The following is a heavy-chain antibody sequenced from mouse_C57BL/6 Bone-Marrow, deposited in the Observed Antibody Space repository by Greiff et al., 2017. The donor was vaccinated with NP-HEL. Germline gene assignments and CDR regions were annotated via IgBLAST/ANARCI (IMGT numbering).Heavy chain of an antibody. CDR3: ARGYDERTWFAY. CDR1: GFTFSDYG. J-gene: IGHJ3*01. V-gene: IGHV5-15*01. D-gene: IGHD2-2*01. Sequence: DVMLVESGGGLVQPGGSLKLSCAASGFTFSDYGMAWVRQAPRKGPEWVAFISNLAYSIYYADTVTGRFTISRENAKNTLYLEMSSLRSEDTAMYYCARGYDERTWFAYWGQGTLVTVSA. CDR2: ISNLAYSI.